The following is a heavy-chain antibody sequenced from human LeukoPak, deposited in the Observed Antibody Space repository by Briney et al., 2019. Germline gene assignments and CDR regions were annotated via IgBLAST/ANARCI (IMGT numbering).Heavy chain of an antibody. D-gene: IGHD2-15*01. J-gene: IGHJ4*02. CDR2: INHSGST. CDR1: GGSFSGYY. Sequence: PSETLSLTCAVYGGSFSGYYWSWIRQPPGKGLEWIGEINHSGSTNYNPSLKSRVTISVDTSKNQFSLKLSSVTAADTAVYYCAKRRGYCSGGSCYSQSIFDYWGQGTLVTVSS. CDR3: AKRRGYCSGGSCYSQSIFDY. V-gene: IGHV4-34*01.